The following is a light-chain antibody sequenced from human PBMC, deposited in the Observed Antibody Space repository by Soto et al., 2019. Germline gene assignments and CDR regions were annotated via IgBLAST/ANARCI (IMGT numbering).Light chain of an antibody. CDR2: KAS. Sequence: IQMTQSPSTLSASVGDRVTITCRASQSISSWLAWYQQKPGKAPKLLIYKASSLESGVPSRFSATVSGTEFSLTITSLQPEDFATYYCQQLFDSPITFGQGTRLEIK. V-gene: IGKV1-5*03. CDR3: QQLFDSPIT. J-gene: IGKJ5*01. CDR1: QSISSW.